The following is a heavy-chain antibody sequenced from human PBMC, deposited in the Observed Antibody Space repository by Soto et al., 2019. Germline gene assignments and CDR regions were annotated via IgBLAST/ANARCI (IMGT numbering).Heavy chain of an antibody. V-gene: IGHV1-69*13. CDR3: AKVRYSSPMGYYYGMDV. J-gene: IGHJ6*02. Sequence: ASVKVSCKASRVAFSKFIVTWVRQAPGLGLEWVGGIIPIFGTANYAQKFQGRVTITADESTSTSYMEVNNLRSEDTAVYYCAKVRYSSPMGYYYGMDVWGQGTTVTVSS. D-gene: IGHD6-19*01. CDR2: IIPIFGTA. CDR1: RVAFSKFI.